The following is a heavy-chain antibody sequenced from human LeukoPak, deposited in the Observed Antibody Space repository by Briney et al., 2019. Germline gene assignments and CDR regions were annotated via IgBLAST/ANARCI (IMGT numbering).Heavy chain of an antibody. CDR1: GYTFTGYF. CDR2: INPNSGGT. V-gene: IGHV1-2*02. D-gene: IGHD4-23*01. J-gene: IGHJ4*02. Sequence: ASVKVSCTPSGYTFTGYFIHWVRQAPGQGLEFMGWINPNSGGTNYAQKFQGRVTMTRDTSISTAYMELNKLRSDDTAVYYCARSRWSNIAFDYWGQGTLVTVSS. CDR3: ARSRWSNIAFDY.